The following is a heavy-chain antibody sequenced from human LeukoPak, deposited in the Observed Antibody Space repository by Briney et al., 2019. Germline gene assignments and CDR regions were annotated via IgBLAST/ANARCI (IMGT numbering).Heavy chain of an antibody. CDR3: ARESNSGYYLSY. CDR2: IYSGGRT. J-gene: IGHJ4*02. D-gene: IGHD3-22*01. Sequence: GGSLRLSCAASGFTVSTNYMSWVRQAPGKGLEWVSVIYSGGRTYYADSVKGRFTISRDNSKDTLYLQMNSLRAEDTAVYYCARESNSGYYLSYWGQGTLVTVSS. CDR1: GFTVSTNY. V-gene: IGHV3-66*01.